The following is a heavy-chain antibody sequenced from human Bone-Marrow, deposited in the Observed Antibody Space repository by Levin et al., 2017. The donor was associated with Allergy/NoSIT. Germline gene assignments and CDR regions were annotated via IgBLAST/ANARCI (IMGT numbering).Heavy chain of an antibody. J-gene: IGHJ4*02. V-gene: IGHV3-11*06. D-gene: IGHD2-2*01. CDR1: GFTFSDYY. CDR2: ISSSSSYT. CDR3: ARVRAYCSSTSCYEGLVVYAGYYFDY. Sequence: GESLKISCAASGFTFSDYYMSWIRQAPGKGLEWVSYISSSSSYTNYADSVKGRFTISRDNAKNSLYLQMNSLRAEDTAVYYCARVRAYCSSTSCYEGLVVYAGYYFDYWGQGTLVTVSS.